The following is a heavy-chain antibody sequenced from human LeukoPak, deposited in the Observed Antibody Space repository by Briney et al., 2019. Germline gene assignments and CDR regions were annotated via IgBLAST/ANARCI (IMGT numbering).Heavy chain of an antibody. D-gene: IGHD6-19*01. V-gene: IGHV3-21*01. CDR3: ARGYSSGWRDAFDI. J-gene: IGHJ3*02. CDR2: ISSSSSYI. Sequence: PGGSLRLSCAASGFTFSSYSMNWVRQAPGKGLEWVSSISSSSSYIYYADSVKGRFTISRDNAKNSLYLQMNSLRAEDTAVYYCARGYSSGWRDAFDIWGRGTMVTVSS. CDR1: GFTFSSYS.